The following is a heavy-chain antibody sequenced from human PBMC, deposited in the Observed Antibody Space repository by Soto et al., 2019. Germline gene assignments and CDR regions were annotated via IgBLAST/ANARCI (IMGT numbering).Heavy chain of an antibody. Sequence: SVKVSCEASGYIFSTYTMHWVRQAPGQRLEWMGWINAANGNTKYSQNFQGRVTISRDTSASTAYLELSSLRSEDTAVYYCARVSFETSGYADYWGQGTLVTVSS. CDR2: INAANGNT. D-gene: IGHD3-22*01. J-gene: IGHJ4*02. CDR3: ARVSFETSGYADY. V-gene: IGHV1-3*01. CDR1: GYIFSTYT.